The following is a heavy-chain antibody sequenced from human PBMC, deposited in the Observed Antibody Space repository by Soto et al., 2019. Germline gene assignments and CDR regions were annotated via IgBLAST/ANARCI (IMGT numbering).Heavy chain of an antibody. CDR1: GGSISSYH. CDR2: IYYSGST. Sequence: SETLSLTCTVSGGSISSYHWSWIRQPPGKGLEWIGYIYYSGSTNYNPSLKSRVTISVDTSKNQFSLKLSSVTAADTAVYYCARARGFGSGSYSLYYYYGMDVWGQGTTVTVSS. CDR3: ARARGFGSGSYSLYYYYGMDV. V-gene: IGHV4-59*01. D-gene: IGHD3-10*01. J-gene: IGHJ6*02.